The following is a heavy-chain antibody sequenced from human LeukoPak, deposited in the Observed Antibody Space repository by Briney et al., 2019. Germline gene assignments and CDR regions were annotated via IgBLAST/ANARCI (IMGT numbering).Heavy chain of an antibody. V-gene: IGHV1-18*01. D-gene: IGHD4-17*01. CDR3: ARALDYGDSPFGY. CDR1: GYTFTSYG. J-gene: IGHJ4*02. CDR2: ISAYNGNT. Sequence: ASVKVSCKASGYTFTSYGISWVRQAPGQGLEWMGWISAYNGNTNYAQKFQGRVTITADESTSTAYMELSSLRSEDTAVYYCARALDYGDSPFGYWGQGTLVTVSS.